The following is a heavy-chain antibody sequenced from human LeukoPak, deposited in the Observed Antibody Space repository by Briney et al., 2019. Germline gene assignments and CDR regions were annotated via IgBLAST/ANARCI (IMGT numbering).Heavy chain of an antibody. CDR3: ARQGIGFDP. J-gene: IGHJ5*02. Sequence: SETLSLTCSVSGGSISTSSYYWGWIRQPPGKGLEWIGTIYYTGSTFYNPSLKSRVTISVDTSKNQFSLKLSSVTAADTAVYYCARQGIGFDPWGQGTLVTVSS. CDR2: IYYTGST. CDR1: GGSISTSSYY. V-gene: IGHV4-39*01.